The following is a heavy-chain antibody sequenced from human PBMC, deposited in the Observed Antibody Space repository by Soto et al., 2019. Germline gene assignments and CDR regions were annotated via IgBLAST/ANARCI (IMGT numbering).Heavy chain of an antibody. CDR2: IWYDGSNK. V-gene: IGHV3-30*02. CDR3: AKWGWSGELLAHYYYGMAV. CDR1: GFTFSSYG. D-gene: IGHD3-10*01. J-gene: IGHJ6*02. Sequence: GGSLRLSCAASGFTFSSYGMHWVRQAPGKGLEWVAVIWYDGSNKYYADSVKGRFTISRDNSKNTLYLQMNSLRAEDTAVYYCAKWGWSGELLAHYYYGMAVWGQGTKVTVSS.